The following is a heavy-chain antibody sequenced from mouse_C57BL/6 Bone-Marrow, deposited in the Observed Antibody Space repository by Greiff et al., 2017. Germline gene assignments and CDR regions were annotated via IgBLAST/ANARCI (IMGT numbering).Heavy chain of an antibody. CDR1: GYTFTSYW. Sequence: VQLQQSGAELVMPGASVKLSCKASGYTFTSYWMHWVKQRPGQGLEWIGEIDPSDSYTNYNQKFKGKSTLTVDKSSSTAYMQPSSLTSEDSAVYYCARQPDYWGQGTTLTVSS. CDR3: ARQPDY. V-gene: IGHV1-69*01. J-gene: IGHJ2*01. D-gene: IGHD3-2*01. CDR2: IDPSDSYT.